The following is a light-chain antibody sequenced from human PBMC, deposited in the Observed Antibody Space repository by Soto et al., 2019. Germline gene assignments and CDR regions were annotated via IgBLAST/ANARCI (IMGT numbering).Light chain of an antibody. CDR2: DAS. J-gene: IGKJ1*01. CDR3: QQYNSYSRT. Sequence: DIQMTQSPSTLSASVGDRVTITCRASQSISSWLAWYQQKPGKAPKLLILDASSLESGVPSRFSGSGSGTEFTLTISSLQPDDFANYYCQQYNSYSRTFGKGTKVEIK. V-gene: IGKV1-5*01. CDR1: QSISSW.